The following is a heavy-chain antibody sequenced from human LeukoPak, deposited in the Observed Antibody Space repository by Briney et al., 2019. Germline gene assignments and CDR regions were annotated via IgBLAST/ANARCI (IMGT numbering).Heavy chain of an antibody. CDR2: ISGSAGRT. CDR3: AKDGSYPNWSDP. Sequence: GGSLRLSCAASGFTFSNYAMNWVRQAPGKGLEWVSSISGSAGRTYYADSVKGRFTISRDNSKNTLYLQMNSLRAEDTAVYYCAKDGSYPNWSDPWGQGTLVTVSS. D-gene: IGHD2-2*02. V-gene: IGHV3-23*01. J-gene: IGHJ5*02. CDR1: GFTFSNYA.